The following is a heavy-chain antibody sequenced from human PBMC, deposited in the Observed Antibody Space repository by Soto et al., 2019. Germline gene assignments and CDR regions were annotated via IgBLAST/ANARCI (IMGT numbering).Heavy chain of an antibody. J-gene: IGHJ6*02. CDR3: TRDRQIYRFYYYGMDV. V-gene: IGHV3-13*01. CDR1: GFSISSSD. Sequence: EVQLVESGGGLVQPGGSLKLSCVASGFSISSSDMHWVRQVMGKGLECVSTLGTSGDTFYSGSVKGRFTISREDAKNSFHLQMNNLRAEDSAVYYCTRDRQIYRFYYYGMDVWGQGTAVTVS. CDR2: LGTSGDT. D-gene: IGHD3-3*01.